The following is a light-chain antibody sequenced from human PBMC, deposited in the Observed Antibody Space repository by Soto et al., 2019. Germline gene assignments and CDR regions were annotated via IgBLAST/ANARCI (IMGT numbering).Light chain of an antibody. CDR1: SSNIGAGYD. V-gene: IGLV1-40*01. CDR3: QSYDGKNVV. Sequence: QSVLTQPPSVSGAPGQRVTISCTGSSSNIGAGYDVHWYQQLPGTAPKLLIYGNSNRPSGVPDRFSGSKSGTSASLAITGLQAEDEADYYCQSYDGKNVVFGGGTKVTVL. J-gene: IGLJ2*01. CDR2: GNS.